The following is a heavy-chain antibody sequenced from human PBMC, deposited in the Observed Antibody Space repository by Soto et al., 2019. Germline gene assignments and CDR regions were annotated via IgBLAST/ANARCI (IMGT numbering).Heavy chain of an antibody. Sequence: EVQLVESGGGLVQPGGSLRLSCAASGFTFSSYWMHWVRQAPGKGLVWVSRINSDGSSTSYADSVNGRFTISRDNAKNTLYLQMNSLRAEDTAVYYCARDEAAKYYFDYWGQGNLVTVSS. D-gene: IGHD6-13*01. CDR2: INSDGSST. J-gene: IGHJ4*02. CDR3: ARDEAAKYYFDY. CDR1: GFTFSSYW. V-gene: IGHV3-74*01.